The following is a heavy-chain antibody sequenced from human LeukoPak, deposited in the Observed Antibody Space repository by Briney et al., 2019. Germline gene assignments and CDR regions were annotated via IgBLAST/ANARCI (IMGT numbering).Heavy chain of an antibody. CDR3: ANEWSAFDF. CDR1: GDSESYHN. CDR2: IYQSGRT. Sequence: PSETLSLTCTVSGDSESYHNWNWTRQSAGKGLEWIGYIYQSGRTNYNPSLKSRVTISVDTSKNQFSLQLRSVTAADTAVYYCANEWSAFDFWGQGTMVTVSS. V-gene: IGHV4-59*02. J-gene: IGHJ3*01. D-gene: IGHD3-3*01.